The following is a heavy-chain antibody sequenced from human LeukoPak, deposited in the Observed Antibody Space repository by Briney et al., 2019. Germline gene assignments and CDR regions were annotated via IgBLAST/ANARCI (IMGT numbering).Heavy chain of an antibody. V-gene: IGHV4-59*08. J-gene: IGHJ5*02. CDR2: IYYSGST. D-gene: IGHD3-22*01. CDR3: ARVIVDRGFDP. CDR1: GGSISSYY. Sequence: KPSETLSLTCTVSGGSISSYYWSWLRQPPGKGLEWIGYIYYSGSTNYNPSLKSRVTISVDTSKNQFSLKLSSVTAADTAVYYCARVIVDRGFDPWGQGTLVTVSS.